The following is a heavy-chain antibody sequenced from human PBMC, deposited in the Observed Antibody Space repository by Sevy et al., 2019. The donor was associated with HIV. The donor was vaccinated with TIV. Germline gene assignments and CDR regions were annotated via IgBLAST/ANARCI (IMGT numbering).Heavy chain of an antibody. CDR2: IIPIFGTT. Sequence: ASVKVSCKASGGTFSNYALSWVRQAPGQGLEWMGGIIPIFGTTNFAQTFQGRVTITADESTSTAYIGLSSLRSADTAVYYCARTPLVRIPGATDLYFDNWGQGTLVTVSS. J-gene: IGHJ4*02. CDR1: GGTFSNYA. D-gene: IGHD2-2*01. V-gene: IGHV1-69*13. CDR3: ARTPLVRIPGATDLYFDN.